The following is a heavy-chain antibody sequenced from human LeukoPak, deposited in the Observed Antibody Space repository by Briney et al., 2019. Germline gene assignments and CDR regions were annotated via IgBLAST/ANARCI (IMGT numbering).Heavy chain of an antibody. CDR3: ARDLGGGYGTWFDP. CDR2: IYYSRST. Sequence: SETLSLTCTVSGGSISSYYWTWIRRPPGKGLEWIGYIYYSRSTNYNLSLKSRVTISLDTSKNQFSLNLSSVTAADTAVYYCARDLGGGYGTWFDPWGQGTLVIVSS. D-gene: IGHD3-16*01. CDR1: GGSISSYY. V-gene: IGHV4-59*01. J-gene: IGHJ5*02.